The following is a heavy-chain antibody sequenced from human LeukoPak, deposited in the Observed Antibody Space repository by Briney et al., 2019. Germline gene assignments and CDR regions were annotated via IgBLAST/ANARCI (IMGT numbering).Heavy chain of an antibody. CDR3: ARSPDVVETWFDL. D-gene: IGHD2-21*01. Sequence: PGGSLRLSCAASGSTFTDYYMSWIRQAPGKGLEWVSYLSTSTTFINYADSVRGRFTISRDNAKNSLYLQMNSLRAEDTAVYYCARSPDVVETWFDLWGQGTLVTVSS. V-gene: IGHV3-11*03. CDR1: GSTFTDYY. J-gene: IGHJ5*02. CDR2: LSTSTTFI.